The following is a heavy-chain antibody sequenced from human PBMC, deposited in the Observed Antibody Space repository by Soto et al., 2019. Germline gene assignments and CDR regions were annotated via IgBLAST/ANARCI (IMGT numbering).Heavy chain of an antibody. CDR3: ARGLRASYGVRLSYYYYGMDV. Sequence: PSEPLSLTCGVSGGSLSDFYWGWIRQPPGQGLECIGEISHSGSTNYNPSLKSRVTISIDTSKNQFSLKLSSVTAADTAMYYCARGLRASYGVRLSYYYYGMDVWGQGTTVTVSS. V-gene: IGHV4-34*01. CDR1: GGSLSDFY. CDR2: ISHSGST. D-gene: IGHD3-10*01. J-gene: IGHJ6*02.